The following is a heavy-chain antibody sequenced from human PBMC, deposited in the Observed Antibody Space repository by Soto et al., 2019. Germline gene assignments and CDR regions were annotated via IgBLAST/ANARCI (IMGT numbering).Heavy chain of an antibody. J-gene: IGHJ4*02. D-gene: IGHD6-19*01. CDR1: GFSFSSYS. CDR3: ARVRHVSGFYREIFDF. CDR2: ISSSDTYI. Sequence: PGGSLRLSCAGSGFSFSSYSLNWVRQAPGKGLEWVSSISSSDTYIYYTDSVKGRFTVSRDNTKSSLFLQMSSLRAEDTAVYYCARVRHVSGFYREIFDFWGQGTLVTVSS. V-gene: IGHV3-21*06.